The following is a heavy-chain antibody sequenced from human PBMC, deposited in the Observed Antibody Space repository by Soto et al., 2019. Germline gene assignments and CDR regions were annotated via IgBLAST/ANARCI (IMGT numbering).Heavy chain of an antibody. CDR2: INPSGGST. J-gene: IGHJ4*02. D-gene: IGHD3-22*01. CDR1: GYTFTSYY. Sequence: ASVKVSCKASGYTFTSYYMHWVRQAPGQGLEWMGIINPSGGSTSYAQKFQGRVTMARDTSTSTVYMELSSLRSEDTAMYYCARDREVSRRSSGYSNWGQGTLVTVSS. V-gene: IGHV1-46*01. CDR3: ARDREVSRRSSGYSN.